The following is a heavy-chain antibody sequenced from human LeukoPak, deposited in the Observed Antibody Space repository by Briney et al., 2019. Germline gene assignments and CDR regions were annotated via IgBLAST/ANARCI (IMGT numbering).Heavy chain of an antibody. D-gene: IGHD3-16*02. V-gene: IGHV4-39*07. Sequence: SETLSLTCTVSGGSISTSNYYWGWIRQPPGKGLEWIGNIFYSGSTYYSPSLKSRVTISLDTSRNQFSLKLNSVTAADTAVYYCAKSNSYGLVDIWGQGTMVTVSS. J-gene: IGHJ3*02. CDR3: AKSNSYGLVDI. CDR1: GGSISTSNYY. CDR2: IFYSGST.